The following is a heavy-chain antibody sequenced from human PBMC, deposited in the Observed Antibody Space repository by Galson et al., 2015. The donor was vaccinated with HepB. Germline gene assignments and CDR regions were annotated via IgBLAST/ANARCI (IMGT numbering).Heavy chain of an antibody. CDR2: ISCGGGST. V-gene: IGHV3-23*01. CDR3: ATDQNDEGVKYPYGPHHY. D-gene: IGHD1-1*01. Sequence: SLRLSCAASGFTFSNYAMSWVRQAPGKGLEWVSAISCGGGSTYYADCVKGRFTISRDNSENTLYLQMNSLRAEDTAVYYCATDQNDEGVKYPYGPHHYGGQGPLVTVFS. CDR1: GFTFSNYA. J-gene: IGHJ4*02.